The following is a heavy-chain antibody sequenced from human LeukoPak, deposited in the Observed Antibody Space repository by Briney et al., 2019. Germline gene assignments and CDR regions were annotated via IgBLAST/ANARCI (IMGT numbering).Heavy chain of an antibody. CDR2: IYYSGST. Sequence: SETLSLTCTVSGGSIRSYYWSWIRQPPGKGLEWIGYIYYSGSTNYNPSLKSRVPISEDTSKNQFSLKLSSVTAADTAVYYCARVRPVAGTDYWGQGTLVTVSS. CDR3: ARVRPVAGTDY. D-gene: IGHD6-19*01. J-gene: IGHJ4*02. CDR1: GGSIRSYY. V-gene: IGHV4-59*01.